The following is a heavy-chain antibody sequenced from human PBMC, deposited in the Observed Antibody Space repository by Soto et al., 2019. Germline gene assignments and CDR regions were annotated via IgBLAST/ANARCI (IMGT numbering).Heavy chain of an antibody. V-gene: IGHV1-69*13. CDR1: GGTFRSYA. J-gene: IGHJ4*02. Sequence: GASVKVSWKASGGTFRSYARSWVRQAPGQGLEWMGGIIPIFGTANYAQKFQGRVTITADESTSTAYMELSGLRSEDTAVYYCARVGGSCCPGSCLDYWGQGTLVTVSS. D-gene: IGHD2-15*01. CDR3: ARVGGSCCPGSCLDY. CDR2: IIPIFGTA.